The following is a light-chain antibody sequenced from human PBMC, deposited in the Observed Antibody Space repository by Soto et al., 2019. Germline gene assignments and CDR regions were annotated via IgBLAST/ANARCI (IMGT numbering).Light chain of an antibody. CDR1: HSIANS. Sequence: DVQLTQSSSSLSASVGDRVIITCQASHSIANSLNWFRQKPGKAPELLISDSSHLEARVPSRFGGSRSGTDFTLTISNLQPEDFATYYCQQYEDLPLTFGGGTKVDIK. CDR2: DSS. V-gene: IGKV1-33*01. CDR3: QQYEDLPLT. J-gene: IGKJ4*01.